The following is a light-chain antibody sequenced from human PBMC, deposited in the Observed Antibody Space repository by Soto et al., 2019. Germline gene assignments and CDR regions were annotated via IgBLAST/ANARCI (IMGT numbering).Light chain of an antibody. CDR3: QSFDKYLSAVV. CDR2: ANT. J-gene: IGLJ2*01. Sequence: QSALTQPPSVSGAPGQRVTISCTGSSSNIGADYDVHWYQQLPGAAPKLLIRANTHRPSGVPDRFSASKSGTSASLAITGLQADDEADYYCQSFDKYLSAVVFGGGTKLTVL. CDR1: SSNIGADYD. V-gene: IGLV1-40*01.